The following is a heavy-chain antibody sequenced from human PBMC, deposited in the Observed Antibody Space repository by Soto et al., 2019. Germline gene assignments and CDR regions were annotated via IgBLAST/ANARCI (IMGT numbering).Heavy chain of an antibody. J-gene: IGHJ4*02. D-gene: IGHD3-3*01. CDR3: AKDPRSPYDVWSGYYADFDY. CDR1: GFTFSSYA. V-gene: IGHV3-23*01. CDR2: ISGSGGST. Sequence: PGGSLRLSCAASGFTFSSYAMSWVRQAPGKGLEWVSAISGSGGSTYYADSVKGRFTISRDNSKNTLYLQMNSLRAEDTAVYYCAKDPRSPYDVWSGYYADFDYWGQGTLVTVSS.